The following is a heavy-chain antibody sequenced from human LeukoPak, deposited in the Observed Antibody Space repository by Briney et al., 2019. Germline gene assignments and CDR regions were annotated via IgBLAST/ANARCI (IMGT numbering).Heavy chain of an antibody. CDR1: GGSFSGYY. D-gene: IGHD2-8*01. CDR3: ARVMYGYYYYMDV. Sequence: PSETLSLTCAVYGGSFSGYYWSWIRQPPGKGLEWIGYIYYSGSTNYNPSLKSRVTISVDTSKNQFSLKLSSVTAADTAVYYCARVMYGYYYYMDVWGKGTTVTVSS. V-gene: IGHV4-59*01. J-gene: IGHJ6*03. CDR2: IYYSGST.